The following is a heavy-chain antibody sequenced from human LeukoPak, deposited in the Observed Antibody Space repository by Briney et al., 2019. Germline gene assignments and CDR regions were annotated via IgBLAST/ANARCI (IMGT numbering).Heavy chain of an antibody. Sequence: SETLSLTCTVSGGSVSSGSYYWSWIRQPPGKGLEWIGYIYYSGSTNYNPFLKSRVTISVDTSKNQFSLKLSSVTAADTAVYYCARAAQFSFDYWGQGTLVTVSS. CDR3: ARAAQFSFDY. CDR1: GGSVSSGSYY. V-gene: IGHV4-61*01. CDR2: IYYSGST. J-gene: IGHJ4*02.